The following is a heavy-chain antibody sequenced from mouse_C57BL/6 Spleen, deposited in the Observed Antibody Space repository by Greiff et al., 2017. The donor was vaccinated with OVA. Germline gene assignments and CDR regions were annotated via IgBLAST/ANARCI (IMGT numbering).Heavy chain of an antibody. Sequence: EVKLMESGAELVRPGASVKLSCTASGFNIKDDYMHWVKQRPEQGLAWIGWIDPENGDTAYASKFQGKATITADTSSNTAYLQLSSLTSEDTAVYYCTTVVGDYWGQGTTLTVSS. V-gene: IGHV14-4*01. CDR2: IDPENGDT. CDR3: TTVVGDY. CDR1: GFNIKDDY. J-gene: IGHJ2*01. D-gene: IGHD1-1*02.